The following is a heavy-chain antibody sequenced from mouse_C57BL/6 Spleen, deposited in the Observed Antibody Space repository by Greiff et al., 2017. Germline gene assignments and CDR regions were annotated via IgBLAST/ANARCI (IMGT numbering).Heavy chain of an antibody. V-gene: IGHV2-2*01. Sequence: QVQLKQSGPGLVQPSQSLSITCTVSGFSLTSYGVHWVRQSPGTGLEWLGVIWSGGSTDYNAAFISRLSISKDNSKSQVFFKMNSLQADDTAIYYCARLLLGYAMDYWGQGTSVTVSS. J-gene: IGHJ4*01. CDR1: GFSLTSYG. CDR2: IWSGGST. CDR3: ARLLLGYAMDY. D-gene: IGHD2-12*01.